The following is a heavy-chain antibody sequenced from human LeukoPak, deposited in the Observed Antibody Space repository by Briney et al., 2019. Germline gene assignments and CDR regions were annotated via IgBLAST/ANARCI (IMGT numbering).Heavy chain of an antibody. CDR2: ISGDGGST. D-gene: IGHD6-19*01. J-gene: IGHJ4*02. CDR1: GFTFDDYA. V-gene: IGHV3-43*02. CDR3: ATGQVAGTDY. Sequence: TGGSLRLSCAASGFTFDDYAMHWVRQAPGKGLEWVSLISGDGGSTYYADSVKGRFIISRDNANNSLYLQMSSLRAEDTAVYYCATGQVAGTDYWGQGTLVTVSS.